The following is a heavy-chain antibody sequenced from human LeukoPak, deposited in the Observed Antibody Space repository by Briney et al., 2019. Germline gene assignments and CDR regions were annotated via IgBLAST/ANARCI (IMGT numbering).Heavy chain of an antibody. CDR2: ISYDGSNK. Sequence: PGGSLRLSCAASGFTFSSYSMHWVRQAPGKGLEWVAVISYDGSNKYYADSVKGRFTISRDNSKNTLYLQMNSLRAEDTAVYYCARELQVRFYYYMDVWGKGTTVTVSS. J-gene: IGHJ6*03. CDR1: GFTFSSYS. D-gene: IGHD1-1*01. V-gene: IGHV3-30*04. CDR3: ARELQVRFYYYMDV.